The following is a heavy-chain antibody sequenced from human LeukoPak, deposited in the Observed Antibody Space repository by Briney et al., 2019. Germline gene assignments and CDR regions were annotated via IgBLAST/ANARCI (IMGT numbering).Heavy chain of an antibody. CDR2: VSGSGAST. J-gene: IGHJ4*02. CDR3: AKGKVGGAVAGPLDS. V-gene: IGHV3-23*01. D-gene: IGHD6-19*01. Sequence: PGGSLRLSCVASGFTFSDYSMNWVRQAPGKGLEWVSGVSGSGASTYYAESVKGRFSISRDNSENMMYLQLSSLRAEDSAVYYCAKGKVGGAVAGPLDSWGQGTLVTVSS. CDR1: GFTFSDYS.